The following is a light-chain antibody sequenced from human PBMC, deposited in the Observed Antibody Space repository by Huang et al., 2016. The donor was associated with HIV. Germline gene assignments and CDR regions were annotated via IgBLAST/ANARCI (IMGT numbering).Light chain of an antibody. CDR3: QQSYSNLYT. CDR1: QSIGSY. CDR2: GAS. Sequence: DVQMTQSPSSLSASVGDRVTITCRASQSIGSYLKWYQHKPGKAPKLLIYGASTLQGGVPSRFSGSGSGTHFTLTINSLQPEDFATFYCQQSYSNLYTFGQGTRLEIK. J-gene: IGKJ2*01. V-gene: IGKV1-39*01.